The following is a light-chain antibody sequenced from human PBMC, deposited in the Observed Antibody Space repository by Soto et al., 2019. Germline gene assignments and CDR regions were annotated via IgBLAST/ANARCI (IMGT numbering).Light chain of an antibody. CDR3: QQYNSMLS. CDR2: DAS. V-gene: IGKV1-33*01. Sequence: DIPMTQSPSSLSASVGDRVTIACQSSHDVSRNLNWFQQKPGEAPKLLISDASNLERGVPSRFSGSGSGTDFTLTISSLQPEDVATYYCQQYNSMLSFGGGTEVEMK. CDR1: HDVSRN. J-gene: IGKJ4*01.